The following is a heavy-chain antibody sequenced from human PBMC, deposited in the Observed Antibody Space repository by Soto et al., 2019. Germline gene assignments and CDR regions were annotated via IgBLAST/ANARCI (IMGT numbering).Heavy chain of an antibody. V-gene: IGHV4-4*02. CDR2: IYHSGST. J-gene: IGHJ2*01. Sequence: QVQLQESGPGLVKPSGTLSLTCAVSSGSISSSNWWSWVRQPPGKGLEWIGEIYHSGSTNYNPSLNSRVTISVDKSKNQFSLKLSSVTAADTAVYYCARRQEATPIHYWYFDLWGRGTLVTVSS. CDR1: SGSISSSNW. D-gene: IGHD5-12*01. CDR3: ARRQEATPIHYWYFDL.